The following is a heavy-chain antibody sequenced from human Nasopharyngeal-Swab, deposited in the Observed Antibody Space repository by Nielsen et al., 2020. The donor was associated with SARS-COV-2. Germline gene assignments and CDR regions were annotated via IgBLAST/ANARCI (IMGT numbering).Heavy chain of an antibody. CDR2: INHSGST. J-gene: IGHJ2*01. D-gene: IGHD4-17*01. CDR3: ARASTVTTFFDL. CDR1: GGSFSGYY. V-gene: IGHV4-34*01. Sequence: SETLSLTCAVYGGSFSGYYWSWIRQPPGKGLDWIGEINHSGSTNYNPSLKSRVTISVDTSKNQFSLKLNSVTAADTAVYYCARASTVTTFFDLWGRGTLVTVSS.